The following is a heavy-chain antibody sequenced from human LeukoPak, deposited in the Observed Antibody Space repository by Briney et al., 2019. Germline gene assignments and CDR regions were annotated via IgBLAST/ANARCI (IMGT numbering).Heavy chain of an antibody. J-gene: IGHJ5*02. CDR1: GYAISSGYY. CDR2: IFQRGYS. V-gene: IGHV4-38-2*01. Sequence: SETLSLTCAVSGYAISSGYYWGWIRQPPGKGLQWIGSIFQRGYSYYNPSLKSRVTISVDTSRNQFSLKLSSVTAADTAVYYCAGDKETTGNGRPNWFDPWGQGTLVTVSS. D-gene: IGHD1-1*01. CDR3: AGDKETTGNGRPNWFDP.